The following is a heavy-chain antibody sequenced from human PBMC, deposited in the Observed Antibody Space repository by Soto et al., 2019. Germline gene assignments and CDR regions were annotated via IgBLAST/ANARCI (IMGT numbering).Heavy chain of an antibody. J-gene: IGHJ4*02. V-gene: IGHV3-73*01. CDR1: GFTFSGSA. D-gene: IGHD3-22*01. CDR2: IRSKANSYAT. CDR3: TRFPHIYDYYDSSGYPEHFDY. Sequence: GGSLRLSCAASGFTFSGSAMHWVRQASGKGLEWVGRIRSKANSYATAYAASVKGRFTISRDDSKNTAYLQMNSLKTEDTAVYYCTRFPHIYDYYDSSGYPEHFDYWGQGTLVTVSS.